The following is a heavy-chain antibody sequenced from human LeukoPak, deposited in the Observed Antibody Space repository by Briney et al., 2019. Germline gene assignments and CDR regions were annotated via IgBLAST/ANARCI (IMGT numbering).Heavy chain of an antibody. Sequence: SVKVSCNASGGTFSSYAISWVRQAPGQGLEWMGRIIPIFGTANYAQKFQGRVTITTYESTSTAYMELRRLRSDDTAVYYCASSVPPGTTADYWGQGTLVTVSS. CDR3: ASSVPPGTTADY. J-gene: IGHJ4*02. D-gene: IGHD1-14*01. CDR1: GGTFSSYA. V-gene: IGHV1-69*05. CDR2: IIPIFGTA.